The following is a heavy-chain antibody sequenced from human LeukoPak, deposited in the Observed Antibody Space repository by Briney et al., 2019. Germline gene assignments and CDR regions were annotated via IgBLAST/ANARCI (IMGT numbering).Heavy chain of an antibody. CDR3: ARGTSNTWPPGAEYFQY. CDR1: GFTVSSNY. V-gene: IGHV3-53*01. J-gene: IGHJ1*01. Sequence: GGSLRLSCAASGFTVSSNYMTWVRQAPGKGLEWVSVIYSGGSTYYADSVKGRFTISRDNSKNTLYLQMNSLRAEDTAVYYCARGTSNTWPPGAEYFQYWGQGTLVAVSS. D-gene: IGHD3-3*02. CDR2: IYSGGST.